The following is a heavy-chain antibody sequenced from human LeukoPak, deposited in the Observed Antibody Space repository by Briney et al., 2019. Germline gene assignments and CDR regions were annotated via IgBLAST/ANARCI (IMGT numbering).Heavy chain of an antibody. CDR2: IYYSGST. J-gene: IGHJ4*02. V-gene: IGHV4-39*01. Sequence: ESLRLSCAASGFTFSSYAMSWVRQPPGKGLEWIGSIYYSGSTYYNPSLKSRVTISVDTSKNQFSLKLSSVTAADTAVYYCARHPLTVTHYFDYWGQGTLVTVSS. CDR3: ARHPLTVTHYFDY. CDR1: GFTFSSYA. D-gene: IGHD4-4*01.